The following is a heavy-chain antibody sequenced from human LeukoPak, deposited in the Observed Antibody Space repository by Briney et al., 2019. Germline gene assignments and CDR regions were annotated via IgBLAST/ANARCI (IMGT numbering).Heavy chain of an antibody. CDR2: IYPSGST. CDR3: AREREGIVIVPPARGAFDI. CDR1: DGSISNYY. Sequence: SETLSLTCSVSDGSISNYYWSWIRQPAGKGLEWIGRIYPSGSTNYKPSLKSRVTMSIDKSKNQFSLKLSSVTAADTAVYYCAREREGIVIVPPARGAFDIWGQGTMVPVSS. D-gene: IGHD2-2*01. V-gene: IGHV4-4*07. J-gene: IGHJ3*02.